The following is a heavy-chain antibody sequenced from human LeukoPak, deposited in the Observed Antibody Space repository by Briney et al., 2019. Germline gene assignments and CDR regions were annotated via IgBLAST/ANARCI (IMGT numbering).Heavy chain of an antibody. Sequence: ASVKVSCKTSGYSFTDYYMHWVRQAPGQGLEWLGWVTGFNGKTNYARRVEDRLILTTDTSTSTGTLDLRGLRADDTAVYYCARVGNSGEFDFWGQGTLVTVSS. V-gene: IGHV1-18*01. J-gene: IGHJ4*02. CDR2: VTGFNGKT. CDR1: GYSFTDYY. D-gene: IGHD3-10*01. CDR3: ARVGNSGEFDF.